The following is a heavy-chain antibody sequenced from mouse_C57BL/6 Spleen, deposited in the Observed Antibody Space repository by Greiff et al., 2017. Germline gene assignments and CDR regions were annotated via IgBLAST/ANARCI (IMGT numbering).Heavy chain of an antibody. D-gene: IGHD2-3*01. Sequence: EVQLQQSGPELMKPGASVKISCKASGYTFTDYYMNWVKQSHGKSLEWIGDINPNNGGTSYNQKFKGKATLTVDKSSSTAYMELRSLTSEDSAVYYCARWDGYYLYYAMDYWGQGTSVTVSS. CDR2: INPNNGGT. V-gene: IGHV1-26*01. CDR1: GYTFTDYY. CDR3: ARWDGYYLYYAMDY. J-gene: IGHJ4*01.